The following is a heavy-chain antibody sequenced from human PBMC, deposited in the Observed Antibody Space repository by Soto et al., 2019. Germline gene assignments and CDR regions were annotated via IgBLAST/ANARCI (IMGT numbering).Heavy chain of an antibody. D-gene: IGHD6-13*01. Sequence: QVQLVQSGAEVKKPGSSVKVSCKASGGTFSSYAISWVRQAPGQGLEWMGGIIPIFGTANYAQKFQGRVKITADKSTSTAYMEVSSLRTEDTAVYYCARARIAAARDAFDIWGQGTMVTVSS. CDR1: GGTFSSYA. CDR2: IIPIFGTA. J-gene: IGHJ3*02. CDR3: ARARIAAARDAFDI. V-gene: IGHV1-69*06.